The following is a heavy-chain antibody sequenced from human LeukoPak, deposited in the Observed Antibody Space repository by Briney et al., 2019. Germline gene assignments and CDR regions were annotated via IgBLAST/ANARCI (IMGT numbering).Heavy chain of an antibody. D-gene: IGHD4-23*01. CDR3: ARKVVMGVDY. CDR2: INPNSGGT. CDR1: GYTFTGYY. J-gene: IGHJ4*02. Sequence: ASVKDSCKASGYTFTGYYMHWVRQAPGQGREWMGWINPNSGGTNYAQKFQGRVNMTRDTAIRTAYMELSRLRSDDTAVYYCARKVVMGVDYWGQGTLVTVSS. V-gene: IGHV1-2*02.